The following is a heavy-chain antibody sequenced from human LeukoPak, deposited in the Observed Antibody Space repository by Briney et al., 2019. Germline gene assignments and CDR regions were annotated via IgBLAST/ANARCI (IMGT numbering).Heavy chain of an antibody. Sequence: GGSLRLSCAVSGFTFSNYAMSWGRQAPGKGLDWVAVIISSGGTTYYAESVKARFTISRDNSKNMVYLQMNSLRAEDTAVYYCAKTRGYYDYWGQGALVTVSS. CDR2: IISSGGTT. CDR3: AKTRGYYDY. J-gene: IGHJ4*02. V-gene: IGHV3-23*01. D-gene: IGHD2-15*01. CDR1: GFTFSNYA.